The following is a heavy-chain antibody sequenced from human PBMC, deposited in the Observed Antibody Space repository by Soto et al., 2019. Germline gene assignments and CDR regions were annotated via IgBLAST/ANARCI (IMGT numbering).Heavy chain of an antibody. V-gene: IGHV4-31*03. Sequence: QVQLQESGPGLVKPSQTLSLTCTVSGGSISSGGYYWSWIRQHPGKGLEWIGYIYYSGSTYYNPSLRSGVTLPVDPFKNQFSLKLSAVTAADTAVYYCASSYYDILPGHSGGANGMDVWGQGTTVTVSS. J-gene: IGHJ6*02. CDR2: IYYSGST. CDR3: ASSYYDILPGHSGGANGMDV. CDR1: GGSISSGGYY. D-gene: IGHD3-9*01.